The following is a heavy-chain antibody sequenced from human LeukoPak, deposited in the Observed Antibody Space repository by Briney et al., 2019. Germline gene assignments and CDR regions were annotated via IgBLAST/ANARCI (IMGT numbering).Heavy chain of an antibody. CDR2: IYYSGST. V-gene: IGHV4-59*08. CDR1: GGSISSYY. CDR3: ARRGRDRFRYFDY. D-gene: IGHD5-24*01. Sequence: SETLSLTCIVSGGSISSYYWSWIRQPPGKGLEWIGYIYYSGSTNYNPSLKSRVTISVDTSKNQFSLKLSSVTAADTAVYYCARRGRDRFRYFDYWGQGTLVTVSS. J-gene: IGHJ4*02.